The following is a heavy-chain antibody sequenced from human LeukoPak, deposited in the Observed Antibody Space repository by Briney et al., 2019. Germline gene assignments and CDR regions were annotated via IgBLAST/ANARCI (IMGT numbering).Heavy chain of an antibody. CDR2: INTNTGNP. Sequence: GASVKVSCKASGYTFTSYAMNWVRQAPGQGLEWMGWINTNTGNPTYAQGFTGRSVLSLDTSVSTAYLQISSLKAEDTAVYYCARPGYCSGGSCYGYFDYWGQGTLVTVSS. D-gene: IGHD2-15*01. CDR1: GYTFTSYA. CDR3: ARPGYCSGGSCYGYFDY. J-gene: IGHJ4*02. V-gene: IGHV7-4-1*02.